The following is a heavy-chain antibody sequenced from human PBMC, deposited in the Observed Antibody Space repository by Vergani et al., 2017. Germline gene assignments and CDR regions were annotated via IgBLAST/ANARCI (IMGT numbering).Heavy chain of an antibody. CDR1: GGSFSGYY. Sequence: QVQLQQWGAGLLKPSETLSLTCAVYGGSFSGYYWSWIRQHPGKGLEWIGYIYYSGSTYYNPSLKSRVTISVDTSKNQFSLKLSSVTAADTAVYYCARAPYYYDSSDWHFDLWGRGTLVTVSS. CDR2: IYYSGST. V-gene: IGHV4-34*01. CDR3: ARAPYYYDSSDWHFDL. D-gene: IGHD3-22*01. J-gene: IGHJ2*01.